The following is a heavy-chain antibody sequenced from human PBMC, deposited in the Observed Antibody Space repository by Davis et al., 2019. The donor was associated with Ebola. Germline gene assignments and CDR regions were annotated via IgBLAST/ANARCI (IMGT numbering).Heavy chain of an antibody. CDR3: ARLPQKGGLYYYYYGMDV. J-gene: IGHJ6*02. V-gene: IGHV4-39*01. CDR1: GGSISSSTYY. D-gene: IGHD1-26*01. CDR2: ISYSGST. Sequence: PSETLSLTCTVSGGSISSSTYYWGWIRQPPEKGLEWIGSISYSGSTYYNPSLKSRVTISVDTSKNQFSLKLSSVTAADTAVYYCARLPQKGGLYYYYYGMDVWGQGTTVTVSS.